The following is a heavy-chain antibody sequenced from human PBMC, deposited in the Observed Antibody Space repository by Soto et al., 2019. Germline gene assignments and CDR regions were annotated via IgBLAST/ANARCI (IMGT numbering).Heavy chain of an antibody. J-gene: IGHJ4*02. Sequence: GGSLRLSYAASKFTFSNYNMNWVRQAPGKGLEWVSYISSSESTIYYADSVKDRFVIYRDNAENSLYLQMNSLRDEDTAVYYCARGDSSGWDFDYWGQGTLVTVSS. D-gene: IGHD6-19*01. V-gene: IGHV3-48*02. CDR1: KFTFSNYN. CDR2: ISSSESTI. CDR3: ARGDSSGWDFDY.